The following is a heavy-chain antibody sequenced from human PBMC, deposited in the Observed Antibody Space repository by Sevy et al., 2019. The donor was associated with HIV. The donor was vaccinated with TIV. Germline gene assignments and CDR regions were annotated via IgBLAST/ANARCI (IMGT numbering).Heavy chain of an antibody. CDR1: GGSMGSYY. CDR2: LYDTGST. Sequence: SETLSLTCTVSGGSMGSYYWTWIRQPPGKGLEWIGYLYDTGSTNYNPSLESRVTISIDTSKNQFSLNLSYVTAADTAVYYCAREGGLVDYGMDVWGQGITVTFSS. J-gene: IGHJ6*02. D-gene: IGHD3-9*01. V-gene: IGHV4-59*01. CDR3: AREGGLVDYGMDV.